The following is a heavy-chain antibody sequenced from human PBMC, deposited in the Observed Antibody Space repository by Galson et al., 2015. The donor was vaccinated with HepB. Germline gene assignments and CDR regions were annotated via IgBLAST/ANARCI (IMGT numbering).Heavy chain of an antibody. Sequence: QSGAEVKKPGESLRISCQASGYSFTSFWISWVRQMPGKGLEWMGRIDPSDGYSNYSPSFEGRVTISVDKSITTVYLAWGSVKVSATAIYYCASRQYYFRSGAWQYVSDVCGQGTRFSVYS. J-gene: IGHJ4*02. CDR2: IDPSDGYS. CDR3: ASRQYYFRSGAWQYVSDV. D-gene: IGHD3-10*01. CDR1: GYSFTSFW. V-gene: IGHV5-10-1*01.